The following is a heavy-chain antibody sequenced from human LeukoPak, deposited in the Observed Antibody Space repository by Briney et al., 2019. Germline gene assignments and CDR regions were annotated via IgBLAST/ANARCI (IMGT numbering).Heavy chain of an antibody. J-gene: IGHJ4*02. CDR3: ARGAWTAYYFDY. D-gene: IGHD3/OR15-3a*01. Sequence: GGSLRLSCAASGFTFSSYSMNWVRQAPGKGLEWVSYISSSSGTIYYTDSVKGRFTISRDNARNSLYLQMNSLRAEDTAVYYCARGAWTAYYFDYWGQGTLVTVSS. V-gene: IGHV3-48*01. CDR2: ISSSSGTI. CDR1: GFTFSSYS.